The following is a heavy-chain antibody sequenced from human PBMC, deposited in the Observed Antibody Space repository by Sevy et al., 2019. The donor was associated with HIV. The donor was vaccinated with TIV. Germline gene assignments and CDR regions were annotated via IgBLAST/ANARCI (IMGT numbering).Heavy chain of an antibody. CDR3: ATTKEYYDRSGCPFDY. CDR1: GYTLTGLS. CDR2: FDPEDGET. Sequence: ASVKVSCKVSGYTLTGLSMHWVRQATGKGLEWMGGFDPEDGETIYPQNFQGRVTMTEDTSTDTAYMERSSLRSEDTAEYFWATTKEYYDRSGCPFDYWGQGTLVTVAS. V-gene: IGHV1-24*01. D-gene: IGHD3-22*01. J-gene: IGHJ4*02.